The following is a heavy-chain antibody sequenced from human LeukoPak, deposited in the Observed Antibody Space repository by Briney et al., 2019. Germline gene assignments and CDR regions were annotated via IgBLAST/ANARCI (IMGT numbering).Heavy chain of an antibody. CDR3: ARGFLGWLLYVDY. J-gene: IGHJ4*02. CDR1: GFTFSSYS. V-gene: IGHV3-21*01. CDR2: ISSSSSYI. Sequence: GGSLRLSCAASGFTFSSYSMNWVRQAPGKGLEWVSSISSSSSYIYYADSVKGRFTISRDNAKNSLYLQMNSLRAEDTAVYYCARGFLGWLLYVDYWGQGTLVTVSS. D-gene: IGHD3-3*01.